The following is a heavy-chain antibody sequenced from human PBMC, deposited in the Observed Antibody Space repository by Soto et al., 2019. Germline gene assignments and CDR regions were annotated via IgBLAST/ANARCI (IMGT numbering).Heavy chain of an antibody. J-gene: IGHJ5*02. V-gene: IGHV4-39*01. CDR2: IYYSGYT. Sequence: SETLSLTCSVSGDSTTSDAYYWGWIRQPPGKGLEWLGSIYYSGYTYYNPSLKSRVTISVDRSRNQFSLNLRSVTAADTAVYYCVSGTSFYDVLTGYYADRWFDPWGQGTLVTVYS. CDR3: VSGTSFYDVLTGYYADRWFDP. D-gene: IGHD3-9*01. CDR1: GDSTTSDAYY.